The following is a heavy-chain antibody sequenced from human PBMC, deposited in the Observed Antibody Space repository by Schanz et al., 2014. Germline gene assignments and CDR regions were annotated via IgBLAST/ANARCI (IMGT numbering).Heavy chain of an antibody. Sequence: QVQLIQSGAEAKKPGASVKVSCKASRYTFTDYGITWVRQAPGQGLEWMGWINPNSGDTNYAQKFQGWVTMTRDTSISTAYMELSRLESDDTAVYYCARGFDFWDRWGQGTLVIVSS. V-gene: IGHV1-2*04. CDR2: INPNSGDT. CDR1: RYTFTDYG. CDR3: ARGFDFWDR. D-gene: IGHD3-3*01. J-gene: IGHJ4*02.